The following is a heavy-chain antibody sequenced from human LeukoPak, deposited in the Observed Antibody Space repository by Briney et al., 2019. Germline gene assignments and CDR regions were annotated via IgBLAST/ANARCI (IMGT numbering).Heavy chain of an antibody. CDR2: ISGSGGST. CDR1: GFTFSSYA. J-gene: IGHJ4*02. V-gene: IGHV3-23*01. D-gene: IGHD3-22*01. Sequence: GGSLRLSCAASGFTFSSYAMSWVRQAPGKGPEWVSAISGSGGSTYYADSVKGRFTISRDNSKNTLYLQMNSLRAEDTAVYYCAKDRNSSGYYFGYWGQGTLVTVSS. CDR3: AKDRNSSGYYFGY.